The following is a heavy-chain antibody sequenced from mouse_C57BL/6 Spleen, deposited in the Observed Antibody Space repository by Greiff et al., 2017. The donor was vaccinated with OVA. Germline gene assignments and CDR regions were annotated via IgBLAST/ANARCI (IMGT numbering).Heavy chain of an antibody. V-gene: IGHV1-50*01. Sequence: QVQLKESGAELVKPGASVKLSCKASGYTFTSYWMQWVKQRPGQGLEWIGEIDPSDSYTNYNQKFKGKATLTVDTSSSTAYMQLSSLTSEDSAVYYCARGDYYGSSSYFDYWGQGTTLTVSS. CDR2: IDPSDSYT. J-gene: IGHJ2*01. CDR3: ARGDYYGSSSYFDY. D-gene: IGHD1-1*01. CDR1: GYTFTSYW.